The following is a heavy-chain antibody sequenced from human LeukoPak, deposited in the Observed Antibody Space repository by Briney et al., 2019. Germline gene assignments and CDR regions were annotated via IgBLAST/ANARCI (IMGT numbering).Heavy chain of an antibody. J-gene: IGHJ5*02. CDR3: AGRYCGGDCSSGDT. Sequence: GGSLRLSCAASGFTFSSYSMNWVRQTPGKGLEWVSSISSSSSYIYYADSVKGRFTISRDNAKNSLYLQMNSLRAEDTAVYYCAGRYCGGDCSSGDTWGQGTLVTVSS. CDR1: GFTFSSYS. V-gene: IGHV3-21*01. D-gene: IGHD2-21*01. CDR2: ISSSSSYI.